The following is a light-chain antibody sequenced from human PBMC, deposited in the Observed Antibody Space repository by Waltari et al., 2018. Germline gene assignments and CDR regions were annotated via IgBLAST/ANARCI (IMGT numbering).Light chain of an antibody. V-gene: IGLV1-44*01. Sequence: QPALTPPPAASGTPGQRVAFSCSGSSPNIGISLVTWYLNLPGKAPTLLIKRTDQRPSGVPDRVSGSKSGTSASLAISGLQSADEADYYCAAWDDSLNGHWVFGGGTKVT. CDR3: AAWDDSLNGHWV. CDR2: RTD. CDR1: SPNIGISL. J-gene: IGLJ3*02.